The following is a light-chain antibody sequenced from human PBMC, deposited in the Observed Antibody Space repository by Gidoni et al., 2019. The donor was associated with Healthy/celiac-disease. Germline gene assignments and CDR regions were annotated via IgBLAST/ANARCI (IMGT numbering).Light chain of an antibody. J-gene: IGKJ1*01. V-gene: IGKV3-20*01. CDR3: QQYGSARGT. Sequence: ELVLTQSPGTLPLSPGERATLSCRAIQSVSSSYLAWYQQKPGQAPRLLIYGASSRATGIPDGFSGSGSGTDFTLTISRLEPGDFAVYYCQQYGSARGTFGQGTKVEIK. CDR1: QSVSSSY. CDR2: GAS.